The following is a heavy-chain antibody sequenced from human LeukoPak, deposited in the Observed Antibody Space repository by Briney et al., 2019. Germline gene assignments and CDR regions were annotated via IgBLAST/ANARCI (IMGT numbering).Heavy chain of an antibody. V-gene: IGHV3-66*01. J-gene: IGHJ4*02. Sequence: GGSLRLSCAASGLIVSGDYMSWVRQDPGKGLEWVSVIYSGGTTYYADSVKGRFTISRDNSTNTWYLQMNSLRVEDTAVYYRARASSDGIIPAATSFDCWGQGTLVTVSS. CDR2: IYSGGTT. CDR1: GLIVSGDY. CDR3: ARASSDGIIPAATSFDC. D-gene: IGHD2-2*01.